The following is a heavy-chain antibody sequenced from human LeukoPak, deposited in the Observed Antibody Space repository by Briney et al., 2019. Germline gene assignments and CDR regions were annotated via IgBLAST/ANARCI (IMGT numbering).Heavy chain of an antibody. CDR3: ARDAVLGGGFDICGIDY. D-gene: IGHD3-16*01. V-gene: IGHV3-48*03. CDR1: GFTFSSYK. Sequence: GGSLRLSCAASGFTFSSYKMNWVRQAPGKGLEWVSYISSSGSTIYYADSVKGRFTISRDNAKNSLYLQMNSLRAEDTAVYYCARDAVLGGGFDICGIDYWGQGTLVTVSS. J-gene: IGHJ4*02. CDR2: ISSSGSTI.